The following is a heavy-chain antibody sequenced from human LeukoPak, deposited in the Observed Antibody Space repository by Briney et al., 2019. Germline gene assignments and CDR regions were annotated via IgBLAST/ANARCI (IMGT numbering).Heavy chain of an antibody. CDR1: GGSISSSTYY. Sequence: PSETLSLTCTVSGGSISSSTYYWVWIRQPPGKGLEWIGSVYYSGSTSSNPSLKSRVTISVDTSKNQFSLKLNSVTAADTAVYYCARVTGYRIEDYFDYWGQGTLVTVSS. CDR2: VYYSGST. J-gene: IGHJ4*02. V-gene: IGHV4-39*07. CDR3: ARVTGYRIEDYFDY. D-gene: IGHD6-13*01.